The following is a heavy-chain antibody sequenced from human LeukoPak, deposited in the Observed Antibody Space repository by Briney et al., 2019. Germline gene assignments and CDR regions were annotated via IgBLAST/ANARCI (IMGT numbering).Heavy chain of an antibody. Sequence: SETLSLTCTVSGGSISGYYWSWIRQPAGKGLEWIGRIYTSGSTNYNPSLKSRVTMSVDTSKNQFSLKLSSVTAADTAVYYCARGTYYDSSGYYPQYNWFDPWGQGTLVTVSS. CDR1: GGSISGYY. CDR3: ARGTYYDSSGYYPQYNWFDP. J-gene: IGHJ5*02. D-gene: IGHD3-22*01. V-gene: IGHV4-4*07. CDR2: IYTSGST.